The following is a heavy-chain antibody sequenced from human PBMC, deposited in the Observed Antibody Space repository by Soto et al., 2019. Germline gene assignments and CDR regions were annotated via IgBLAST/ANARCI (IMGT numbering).Heavy chain of an antibody. J-gene: IGHJ6*03. CDR2: INSDGSST. Sequence: GGSLRLSCAASGFTFSSYWMHWVRQAPGKGLVWVSRINSDGSSTSYADSVKGRFTISRDNAKKTLYLQMNSLRAEDTAVYYCARETRQDYYMDVWGKGTTVTVSS. CDR1: GFTFSSYW. V-gene: IGHV3-74*01. CDR3: ARETRQDYYMDV.